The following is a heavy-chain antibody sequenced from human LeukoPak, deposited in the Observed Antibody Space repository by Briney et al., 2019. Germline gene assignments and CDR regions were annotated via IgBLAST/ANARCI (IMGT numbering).Heavy chain of an antibody. CDR3: ARDVEQWLVRVYYFDY. Sequence: PGGSLRLSCATSGFTLSSYSMNWVRQAHGKGLEWVSYISSGSSTIYYADSVKGRFTISRDNAKNSLYLQMNSLRAEDTAVYYCARDVEQWLVRVYYFDYWGQGTLVTVSS. V-gene: IGHV3-48*01. CDR2: ISSGSSTI. CDR1: GFTLSSYS. J-gene: IGHJ4*02. D-gene: IGHD6-19*01.